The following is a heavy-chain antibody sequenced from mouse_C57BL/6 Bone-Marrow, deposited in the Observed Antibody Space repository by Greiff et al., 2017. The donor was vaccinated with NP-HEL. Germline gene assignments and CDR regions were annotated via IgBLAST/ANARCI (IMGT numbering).Heavy chain of an antibody. Sequence: EVQLVESGGGLVKPGGSLKLPCAASGFTFSDYGMHWVRRAPEKGLEWVSYISSGSSTIYYADTVKGRFTISRDNAKNTLFLQMTSLRSEDTAMYYCARSYGNYHYYAMDYWGQGTSVTVSS. CDR1: GFTFSDYG. V-gene: IGHV5-17*01. D-gene: IGHD2-1*01. CDR2: ISSGSSTI. CDR3: ARSYGNYHYYAMDY. J-gene: IGHJ4*01.